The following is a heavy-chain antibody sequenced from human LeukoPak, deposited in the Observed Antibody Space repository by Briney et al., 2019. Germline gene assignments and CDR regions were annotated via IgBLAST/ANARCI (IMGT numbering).Heavy chain of an antibody. D-gene: IGHD3-3*01. CDR3: ARHKAAGYDFNDY. CDR2: IYYSGST. V-gene: IGHV4-30-2*03. CDR1: GGSISSGGYS. Sequence: SQTLSLTCAVSGGSISSGGYSWSWIRQPPGKGLEWIGSIYYSGSTYYNPSLKSRVTISVDTSKNQFSLKLSSVTAADTAVYYCARHKAAGYDFNDYWGQGTLVTVSP. J-gene: IGHJ4*02.